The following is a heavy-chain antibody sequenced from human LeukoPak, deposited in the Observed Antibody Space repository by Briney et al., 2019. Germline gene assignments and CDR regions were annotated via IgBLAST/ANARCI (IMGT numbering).Heavy chain of an antibody. V-gene: IGHV4-59*12. CDR1: GGSISSYY. Sequence: SETLSLTCTVSGGSISSYYWSWIRQPPGKGLEWIGYIYYSGSTNYNPSLKSRVTISVDTSKNQFSLKLSSVTAADTAVYYCAREPRTTVTTDYWDQGTLVTVSS. CDR3: AREPRTTVTTDY. D-gene: IGHD4-17*01. J-gene: IGHJ4*02. CDR2: IYYSGST.